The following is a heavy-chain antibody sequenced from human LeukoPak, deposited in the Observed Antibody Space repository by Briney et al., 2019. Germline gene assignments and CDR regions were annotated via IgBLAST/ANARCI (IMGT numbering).Heavy chain of an antibody. V-gene: IGHV4-59*08. J-gene: IGHJ5*02. Sequence: SETLSLTCTVSGASISSDYWNWIRQPPGKGLEWIGYIYYSGSTNYNPSPKSRVTISVDTSKNQFSLKLSSVIAADTAVYYCAVMYSSSWYWFDPWGQGTLVTVSS. CDR2: IYYSGST. D-gene: IGHD6-13*01. CDR3: AVMYSSSWYWFDP. CDR1: GASISSDY.